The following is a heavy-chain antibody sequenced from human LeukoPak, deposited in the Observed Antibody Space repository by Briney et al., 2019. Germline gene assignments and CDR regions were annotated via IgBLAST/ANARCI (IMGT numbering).Heavy chain of an antibody. J-gene: IGHJ4*02. D-gene: IGHD1-26*01. CDR2: IIPIFDEA. V-gene: IGHV1-69*15. CDR3: ASREGSGSRTYGY. Sequence: SVKVSCKAVRGTFSNYVISWVRQAPGQGLEWMGRIIPIFDEAIYAQKFQGRVTITADESTSTAYMELSSLRSEDTAVYYCASREGSGSRTYGYWGQGTLVTVSS. CDR1: RGTFSNYV.